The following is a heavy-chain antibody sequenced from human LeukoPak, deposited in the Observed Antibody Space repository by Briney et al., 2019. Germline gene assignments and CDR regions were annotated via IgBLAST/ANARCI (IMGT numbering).Heavy chain of an antibody. J-gene: IGHJ6*02. Sequence: PWGSLSLSCTASEFTFTNYWMTWVRQAPGKGLEWVANIKHGGREKYYVDSVKGRFTISRDNATNSMSLQMNSLRADDTALYYCARDMKLELPASSGYFYGMDVWGRGTTVTVSS. V-gene: IGHV3-7*01. D-gene: IGHD1-7*01. CDR3: ARDMKLELPASSGYFYGMDV. CDR2: IKHGGREK. CDR1: EFTFTNYW.